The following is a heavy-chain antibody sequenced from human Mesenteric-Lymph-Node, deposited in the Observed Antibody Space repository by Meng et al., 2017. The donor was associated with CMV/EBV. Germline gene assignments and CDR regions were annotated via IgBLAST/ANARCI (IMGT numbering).Heavy chain of an antibody. CDR2: ISRGGDT. J-gene: IGHJ4*02. CDR3: ARGDYSRYFFDY. Sequence: GGSLRLSCAASGFIVSSNYMSWVRQAPGKGLEWVSVISRGGDTYYADSVKGLFTISRDNSKNTLYLQVSSLRAEDTALYYCARGDYSRYFFDYWGQGTLVTVSS. V-gene: IGHV3-53*01. CDR1: GFIVSSNY. D-gene: IGHD6-13*01.